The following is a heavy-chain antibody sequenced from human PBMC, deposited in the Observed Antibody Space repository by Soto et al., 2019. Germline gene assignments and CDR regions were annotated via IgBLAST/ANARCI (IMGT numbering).Heavy chain of an antibody. D-gene: IGHD3-3*01. J-gene: IGHJ6*03. CDR2: MNPSSGNT. CDR3: ARELRGYDFWSGSNYYYYMDV. V-gene: IGHV1-8*01. CDR1: GYTFTSYD. Sequence: GASVKVSCKASGYTFTSYDINWVRQATGQGLEWMGWMNPSSGNTGYAQKFQGRVTMTRNTSISTAYMELSSLRSEDTAVYYCARELRGYDFWSGSNYYYYMDVWGKGTTVTVSS.